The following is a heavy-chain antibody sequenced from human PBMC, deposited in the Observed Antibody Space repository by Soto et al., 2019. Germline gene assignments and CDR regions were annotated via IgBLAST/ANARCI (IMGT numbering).Heavy chain of an antibody. D-gene: IGHD3-22*01. CDR2: IIPIFDTA. CDR1: GGTFSSYA. CDR3: AGHSSGVPGYYYGMDV. J-gene: IGHJ6*02. Sequence: QAQLLQSGAEVKKPGSSVKVSCKASGGTFSSYAISWVRQAPGQGLEWMGGIIPIFDTADYAQKFQGRVTITADESTNTAYMELSSLRSEDTAVYYCAGHSSGVPGYYYGMDVWSQGTTVTVSS. V-gene: IGHV1-69*12.